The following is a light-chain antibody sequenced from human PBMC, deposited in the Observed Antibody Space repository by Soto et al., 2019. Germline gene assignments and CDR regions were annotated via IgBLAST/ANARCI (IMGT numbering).Light chain of an antibody. V-gene: IGKV3-11*01. J-gene: IGKJ3*01. CDR2: DAS. CDR3: QQRSSWPFT. Sequence: EIVLTQSPATLSLSPGERATLSCRASQSVSSYLAWYQQKPGQAPRLLIYDASNRATGIPARFRGSGSGTDFTLTISSLEPEDFAVYYCQQRSSWPFTFGPGTKVDFK. CDR1: QSVSSY.